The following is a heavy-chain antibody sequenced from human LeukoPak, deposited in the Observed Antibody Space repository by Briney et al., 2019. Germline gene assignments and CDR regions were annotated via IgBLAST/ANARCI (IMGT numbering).Heavy chain of an antibody. CDR3: ARVVGMTNFDY. J-gene: IGHJ4*02. CDR1: GGSFSGYY. CDR2: INHSGST. V-gene: IGHV4-34*01. D-gene: IGHD4-11*01. Sequence: SETLSLTCAVYGGSFSGYYWSWIRQPPGKGLEWIGEINHSGSTNYNPSLKSRVTISVDTSKNQFSLKLSSVTAADTAVYYCARVVGMTNFDYWGQGTLVTVSS.